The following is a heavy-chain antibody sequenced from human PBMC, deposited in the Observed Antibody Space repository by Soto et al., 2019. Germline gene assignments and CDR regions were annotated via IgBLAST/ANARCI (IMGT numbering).Heavy chain of an antibody. J-gene: IGHJ4*02. Sequence: EVQLLESGGGLVQPGGSLRLSYAASGFTFNNYAMTWVRQAPGKGLEWVSAISGGGDTTSYADSVKGRFTVSRDGSKNPLYLQMSSLRAEDTALYYCAKGRGGSGSLTPRVDFWGQGTLVTVSS. CDR2: ISGGGDTT. CDR3: AKGRGGSGSLTPRVDF. CDR1: GFTFNNYA. V-gene: IGHV3-23*01. D-gene: IGHD3-10*01.